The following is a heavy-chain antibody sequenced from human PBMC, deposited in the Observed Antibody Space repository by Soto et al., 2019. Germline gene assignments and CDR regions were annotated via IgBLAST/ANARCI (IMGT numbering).Heavy chain of an antibody. J-gene: IGHJ4*02. V-gene: IGHV3-64D*06. CDR3: VKVSGYCTGGSCFSYFDS. CDR2: ISGSGGNI. CDR1: GFTFSHHS. Sequence: GGSLRLSCSGSGFTFSHHSLYWVRQPPGKGLQCVSSISGSGGNIYYAESVKGRFTISRDNSKNTLYLQMTSLSSEDSAVYYCVKVSGYCTGGSCFSYFDSWGQGTLVTVSS. D-gene: IGHD2-15*01.